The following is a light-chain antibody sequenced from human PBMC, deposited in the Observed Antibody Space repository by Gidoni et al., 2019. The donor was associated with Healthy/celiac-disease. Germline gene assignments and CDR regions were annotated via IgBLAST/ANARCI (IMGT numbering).Light chain of an antibody. CDR1: QDISNY. CDR2: VAS. Sequence: DIQMTQSPSSLSASVGDRVNITCQASQDISNYLNSYQQKPGKAPKLLIYVASNLETGVPSRISGSGSGTDFTFTISSLQPEDIATYYCQQYDNLPLTFGGGTKVEIK. V-gene: IGKV1-33*01. CDR3: QQYDNLPLT. J-gene: IGKJ4*01.